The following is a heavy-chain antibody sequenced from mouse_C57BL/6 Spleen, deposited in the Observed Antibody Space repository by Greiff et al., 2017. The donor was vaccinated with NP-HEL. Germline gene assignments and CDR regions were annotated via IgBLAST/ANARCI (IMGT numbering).Heavy chain of an antibody. CDR2: ISYDGSN. CDR3: AREADSSGYY. CDR1: GYSITSGYY. J-gene: IGHJ2*01. V-gene: IGHV3-6*01. D-gene: IGHD3-2*02. Sequence: EVKLMESGPGLVKPSQSLSLTCSVPGYSITSGYYWNWIRQFPGNKLEWMGYISYDGSNNYNPSLKNRISITRDTSKNQFFLKLNSVTTEDTATYYCAREADSSGYYWGQGTTLTVSS.